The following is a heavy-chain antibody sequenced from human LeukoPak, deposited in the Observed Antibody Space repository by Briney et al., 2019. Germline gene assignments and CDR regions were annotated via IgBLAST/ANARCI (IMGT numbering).Heavy chain of an antibody. CDR3: ARMYCSGVSCYPLRYYYGMDV. CDR1: GYTFTNYG. J-gene: IGHJ6*02. Sequence: ASVKVSCKASGYTFTNYGISWVRQAPGQGLEWMGWISTYKGNTNYVQKFQDRVTMTTDTSTSTVYMELRSLRSDDTAVYYCARMYCSGVSCYPLRYYYGMDVWGQGTTVTVSS. V-gene: IGHV1-18*01. D-gene: IGHD2-15*01. CDR2: ISTYKGNT.